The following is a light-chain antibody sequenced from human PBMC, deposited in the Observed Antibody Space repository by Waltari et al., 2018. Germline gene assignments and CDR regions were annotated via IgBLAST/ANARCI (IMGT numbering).Light chain of an antibody. CDR1: SSVVGDYDD. Sequence: QSALTPPPSASGSPGPSVTISSTGTSSVVGDYDDVSCYQKQPGKAHTPKIYEVNKRPSGFPERFSGSKSGTTASLTVSGLQAEDEADYYCSSYTGRNTFPWVFGGGTKLTVL. J-gene: IGLJ3*02. CDR2: EVN. V-gene: IGLV2-8*01. CDR3: SSYTGRNTFPWV.